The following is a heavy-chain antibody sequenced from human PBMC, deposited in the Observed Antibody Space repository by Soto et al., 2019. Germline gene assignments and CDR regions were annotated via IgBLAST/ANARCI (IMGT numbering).Heavy chain of an antibody. J-gene: IGHJ5*02. D-gene: IGHD2-15*01. CDR3: ARWSCSGGSCYHQVNNWFDP. Sequence: GASVKVSCKASGYTFTSYDINWVRQATGQGLEWMGWMNPNSGNTGYAQKFQGRVTMTRNTSISTAYMELSSLRSEDTAVYYCARWSCSGGSCYHQVNNWFDPWGQGTLVTVSS. V-gene: IGHV1-8*01. CDR1: GYTFTSYD. CDR2: MNPNSGNT.